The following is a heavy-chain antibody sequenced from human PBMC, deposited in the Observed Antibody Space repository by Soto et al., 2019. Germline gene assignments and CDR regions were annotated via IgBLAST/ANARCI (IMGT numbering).Heavy chain of an antibody. V-gene: IGHV4-34*01. CDR3: ARTMGQWLVMDYYYYMDV. Sequence: SETLSLTCAVYGGSFSGYYWSWIRQPPGKGLEWIGEINHSGSTNYNPSLKSRVTISVDTSKNQFSLKLSSVTAADTAVYYCARTMGQWLVMDYYYYMDVWGKGTSVT. CDR1: GGSFSGYY. D-gene: IGHD6-19*01. J-gene: IGHJ6*03. CDR2: INHSGST.